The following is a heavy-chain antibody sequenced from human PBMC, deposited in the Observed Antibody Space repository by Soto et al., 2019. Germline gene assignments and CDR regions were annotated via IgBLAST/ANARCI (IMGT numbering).Heavy chain of an antibody. J-gene: IGHJ4*02. CDR3: ARGRYGDY. CDR1: GYAFTTYG. V-gene: IGHV1-18*01. D-gene: IGHD1-1*01. Sequence: QVHLVQSGAEVKKPGASVKVSCKGSGYAFTTYGITWVRQAPGQGLEWMGWISAHNDNTNYAQKLQGRVTVTRDTSTSTAYMELRSLRYDDTAVYYCARGRYGDYWGQGALVTVSS. CDR2: ISAHNDNT.